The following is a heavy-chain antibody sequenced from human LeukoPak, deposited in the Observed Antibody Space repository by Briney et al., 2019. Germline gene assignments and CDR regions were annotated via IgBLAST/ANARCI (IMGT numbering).Heavy chain of an antibody. CDR1: GYTFTNYA. Sequence: ASVKVSCKASGYTFTNYAMHWVRQAPGQRLEWMGWINAGNGRTKYLQEFQGRVTITRDTSASIAYMELRSLRSEDMAVYYCARDYYESSGPFDFWGQGTLVTVSS. V-gene: IGHV1-3*03. J-gene: IGHJ4*02. CDR2: INAGNGRT. CDR3: ARDYYESSGPFDF. D-gene: IGHD3-22*01.